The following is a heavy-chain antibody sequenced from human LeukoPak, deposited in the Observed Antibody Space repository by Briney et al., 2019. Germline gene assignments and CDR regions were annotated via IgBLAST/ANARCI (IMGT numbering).Heavy chain of an antibody. CDR1: GGSISSYY. CDR2: IYASGST. V-gene: IGHV4-4*07. Sequence: SETLSLTCTVSGGSISSYYWSWIRQPAGKGLEWIGRIYASGSTNYNPSLKSRVTMSVDTSKNQFSLKLSSVTAADTAVYYCARDLDTAMVYYYYGMDVWAQGTTVTVSS. J-gene: IGHJ6*02. CDR3: ARDLDTAMVYYYYGMDV. D-gene: IGHD5-18*01.